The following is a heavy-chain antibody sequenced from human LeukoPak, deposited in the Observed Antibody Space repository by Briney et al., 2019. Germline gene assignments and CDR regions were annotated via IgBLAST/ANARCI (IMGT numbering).Heavy chain of an antibody. CDR1: GFTFGSYA. CDR2: ISGSGGST. Sequence: PGGSLRLSCAASGFTFGSYAMSWVRQAPGKGLEWVSAISGSGGSTYYADSVKGRFTISRDNSKNTLYLQMNSLRAEDTAVYYCARRISSGWYAYYFDYWGQGTLVTVSS. J-gene: IGHJ4*02. D-gene: IGHD6-19*01. CDR3: ARRISSGWYAYYFDY. V-gene: IGHV3-23*01.